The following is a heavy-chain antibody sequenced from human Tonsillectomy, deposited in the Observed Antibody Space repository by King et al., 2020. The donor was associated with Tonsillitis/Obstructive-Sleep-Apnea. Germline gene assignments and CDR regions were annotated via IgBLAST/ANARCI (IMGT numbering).Heavy chain of an antibody. J-gene: IGHJ4*02. Sequence: VQLVESGGGLIKVGGSLRLSCAASGFTFNKSCMSWVRQAPGKGLEGVGRIKSKTDGGTTDYAAPVKGRFTISRDESKNTVCLQMNSLESEDTAVYYCTTDPRYWGQGTLVTVSS. CDR1: GFTFNKSC. D-gene: IGHD3-9*01. V-gene: IGHV3-15*01. CDR3: TTDPRY. CDR2: IKSKTDGGTT.